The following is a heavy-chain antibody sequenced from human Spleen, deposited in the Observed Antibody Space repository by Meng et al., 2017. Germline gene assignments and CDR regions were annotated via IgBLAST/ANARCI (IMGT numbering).Heavy chain of an antibody. CDR3: VRAGGSGDYDY. J-gene: IGHJ4*02. CDR2: IYYSGST. V-gene: IGHV4-39*07. D-gene: IGHD3-10*01. CDR1: GGSISSSSYY. Sequence: SETLSLTCTVSGGSISSSSYYWGWIRQPPGKGLEWIGSIYYSGSTYYNPSLKSRVTISVDTSKNQFSLKLSSVTAADTAVYYCVRAGGSGDYDYWGQGALVTVSS.